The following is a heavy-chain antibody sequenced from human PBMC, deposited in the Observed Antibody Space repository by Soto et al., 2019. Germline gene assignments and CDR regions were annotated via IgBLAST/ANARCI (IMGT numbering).Heavy chain of an antibody. V-gene: IGHV1-18*04. D-gene: IGHD2-21*02. CDR1: GYTFTSYG. J-gene: IGHJ6*02. CDR2: ISAYSGNT. CDR3: ARVGYCDSRGMDV. Sequence: QVQLVQSGAEVKKPGASVKVSCKASGYTFTSYGISWVRQAPGQGLEWMGWISAYSGNTNYAQKLQGRVTMTTDTYARTDYLELMSLRSDDTDVCYCARVGYCDSRGMDVLGQGTTVTGSS.